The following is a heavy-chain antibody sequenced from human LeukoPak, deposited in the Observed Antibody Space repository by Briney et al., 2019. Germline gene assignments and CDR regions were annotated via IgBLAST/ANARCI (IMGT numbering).Heavy chain of an antibody. CDR3: ARVPIAAAENYMDV. D-gene: IGHD6-13*01. J-gene: IGHJ6*03. CDR1: GGSITIYY. CDR2: IYTSGST. Sequence: SETLSLTCTVSGGSITIYYWSWIRQPAGKGLEWIGRIYTSGSTNYNPSLKSRVTMSVDTSKNQFSLKLSSVTAADTAVYYCARVPIAAAENYMDVWGKGTTVTVSS. V-gene: IGHV4-4*07.